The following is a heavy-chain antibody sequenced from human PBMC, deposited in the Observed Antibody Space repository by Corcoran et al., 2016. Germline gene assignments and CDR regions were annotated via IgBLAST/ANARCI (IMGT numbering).Heavy chain of an antibody. V-gene: IGHV4-59*01. CDR2: IYYSGST. CDR3: ARAASSGWSDFDY. CDR1: GGSISSYY. Sequence: QVQLQESGPGLVKPSETLSLTCTVSGGSISSYYWSWIRQPPGKGLEWIGYIYYSGSTNYNPSLKSRVTISVDTSKNQFSLKLSSVTAADTAVYYCARAASSGWSDFDYWGQGTLVTVSS. J-gene: IGHJ4*02. D-gene: IGHD6-19*01.